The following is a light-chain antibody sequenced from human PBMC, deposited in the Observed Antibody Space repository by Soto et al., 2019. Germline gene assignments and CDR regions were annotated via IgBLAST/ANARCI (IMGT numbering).Light chain of an antibody. CDR1: NIGGKS. CDR3: HVWDSSSDHYV. J-gene: IGLJ1*01. CDR2: DDS. V-gene: IGLV3-21*02. Sequence: SYELTQPPSVSVAPGQTARITCGGNNIGGKSVHWYQQKPGQAPVLVVYDDSDRPSGIPDRFSGSNSGDTATLTIRRVEAGDEAEYYCHVWDSSSDHYVFGTGNKVTXL.